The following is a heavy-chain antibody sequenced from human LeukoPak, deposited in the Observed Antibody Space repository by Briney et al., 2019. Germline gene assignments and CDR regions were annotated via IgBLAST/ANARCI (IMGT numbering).Heavy chain of an antibody. V-gene: IGHV4-39*01. CDR3: ARQTGSGLFILP. CDR1: GVSISSSNSY. CDR2: IYYSGNT. J-gene: IGHJ4*02. Sequence: PSETLSLTCTVSGVSISSSNSYWGGIRQPPGKGLEWIGSIYYSGNTYYNASLKSQVSISIDTSKNQFSLRLTSVTAADTAVYYCARQTGSGLFILPGGQGTLVTVSS. D-gene: IGHD3/OR15-3a*01.